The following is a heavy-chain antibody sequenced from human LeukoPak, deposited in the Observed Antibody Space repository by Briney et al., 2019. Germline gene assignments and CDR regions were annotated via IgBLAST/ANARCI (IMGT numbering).Heavy chain of an antibody. J-gene: IGHJ4*02. CDR2: MNPNSGNT. CDR3: ARERNYYDSSGYYYLDY. Sequence: ASVKVSCKASGYTFTSYDINWVRQATGQGLEWMGWMNPNSGNTGYAQKFQGRVTITADKSTSTAYMELSSLRSEDTAVYYCARERNYYDSSGYYYLDYWGQGTLVTVSS. V-gene: IGHV1-8*01. D-gene: IGHD3-22*01. CDR1: GYTFTSYD.